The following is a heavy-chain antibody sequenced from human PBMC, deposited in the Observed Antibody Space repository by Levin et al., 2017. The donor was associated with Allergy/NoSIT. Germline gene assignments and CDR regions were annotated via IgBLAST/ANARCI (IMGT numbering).Heavy chain of an antibody. J-gene: IGHJ4*02. CDR1: GFIFSGYA. D-gene: IGHD3-10*01. V-gene: IGHV3-23*01. Sequence: PGGSLRLSCAASGFIFSGYAMTWVRQAPGKGLEWVSGISGSGGSTDYADSVKGRFTISRDNSKNTLYLQMNSLRVEDTAVYYCAKGGDYYASGSYYDYWGQGTLVTLSS. CDR2: ISGSGGST. CDR3: AKGGDYYASGSYYDY.